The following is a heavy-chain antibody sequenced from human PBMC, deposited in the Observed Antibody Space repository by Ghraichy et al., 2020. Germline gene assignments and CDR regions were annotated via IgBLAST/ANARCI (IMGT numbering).Heavy chain of an antibody. J-gene: IGHJ4*02. V-gene: IGHV1-2*06. D-gene: IGHD5-12*01. CDR3: ARARYSGYDFDY. CDR1: GYTFTGYN. Sequence: ASVKVSCKASGYTFTGYNMHWVRQAPGQGLEWIGRINPNSGGTNYVQKLQGRVTMTRDTSISTAYMELSRLRSDDTAVYYCARARYSGYDFDYWGQGTLVTVSS. CDR2: INPNSGGT.